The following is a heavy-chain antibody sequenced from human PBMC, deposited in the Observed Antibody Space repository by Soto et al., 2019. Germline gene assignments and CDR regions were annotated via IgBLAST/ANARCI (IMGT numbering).Heavy chain of an antibody. J-gene: IGHJ4*02. Sequence: QVQLVQSGAEVKQPGASVRVSCKASGNTHTIYFIHWLRQAPGQGLEWMGWINSVSGGTNYAPSFRGRVSMTRDTSSATAFMDLSGLRSDDTAVYYCARGGSYYAHWGQGTLVTVSS. CDR3: ARGGSYYAH. D-gene: IGHD3-16*01. V-gene: IGHV1-2*02. CDR1: GNTHTIYF. CDR2: INSVSGGT.